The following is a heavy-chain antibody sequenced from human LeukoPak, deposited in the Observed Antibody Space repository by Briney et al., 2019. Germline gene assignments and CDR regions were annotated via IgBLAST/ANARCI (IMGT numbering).Heavy chain of an antibody. CDR1: GFTFTAYA. D-gene: IGHD3-16*01. Sequence: PGGSLRLSCAASGFTFTAYAMSWFRQTPGKGLEWVGNIHQDGSVTNYVDAVKGRFTISRDNARNSVFLQLNSLRAEDTALYYCARGRGWVDHWGQGTLVTVS. CDR2: IHQDGSVT. CDR3: ARGRGWVDH. J-gene: IGHJ4*02. V-gene: IGHV3-7*01.